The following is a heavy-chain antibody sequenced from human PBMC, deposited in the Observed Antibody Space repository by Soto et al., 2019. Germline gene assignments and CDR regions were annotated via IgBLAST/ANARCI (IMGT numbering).Heavy chain of an antibody. CDR1: GGSISSYY. D-gene: IGHD5-18*01. CDR2: IYTSGRT. J-gene: IGHJ6*02. CDR3: ARDRYSYGYGGYYYYSGMDV. V-gene: IGHV4-4*07. Sequence: PSETLSLTCTVSGGSISSYYWSWIRQPAGKGLEWIGRIYTSGRTNYNPSLKSRVTMSVETSKNQFSPKLSSVTAEDTAVYYCARDRYSYGYGGYYYYSGMDVWGQGNTVT.